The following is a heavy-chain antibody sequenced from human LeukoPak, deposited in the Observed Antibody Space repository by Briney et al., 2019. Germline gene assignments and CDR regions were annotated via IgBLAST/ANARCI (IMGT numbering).Heavy chain of an antibody. D-gene: IGHD3-16*01. CDR2: IHEGGSP. J-gene: IGHJ4*02. CDR1: GGSISSGGYS. CDR3: ARDWGSNYFDY. Sequence: SQTLSLTCTVPGGSISSGGYSWNWIRQPPGKGLEWLGYIHEGGSPNYRESLKSRVTISIDRSKNQFSLKMKSVTAADTAVYYCARDWGSNYFDYWGQGILVTVSS. V-gene: IGHV4-30-2*01.